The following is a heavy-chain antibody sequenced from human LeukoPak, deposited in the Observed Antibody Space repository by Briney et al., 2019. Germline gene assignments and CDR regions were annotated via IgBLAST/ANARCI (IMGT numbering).Heavy chain of an antibody. V-gene: IGHV4-59*01. J-gene: IGHJ3*02. Sequence: SETLSLTCTVSGGSISSYSWSWIRQPPGKGLEWIGYIYYSGSTNYNPSLKSRVTISVDTSKNQFSLKLSSVTAADTAVYYCASADFWSGIPGAFDIWGQGTMVTVSS. CDR2: IYYSGST. CDR1: GGSISSYS. D-gene: IGHD3-3*01. CDR3: ASADFWSGIPGAFDI.